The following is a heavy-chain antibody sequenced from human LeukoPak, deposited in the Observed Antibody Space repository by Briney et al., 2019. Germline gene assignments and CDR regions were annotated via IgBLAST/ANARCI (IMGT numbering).Heavy chain of an antibody. J-gene: IGHJ3*02. CDR1: GGSISSYY. CDR3: ARTVMPSTKGAFDI. Sequence: SETLSLTCTVSGGSISSYYWSWIRQPPGKGLEWIGYIYYSGSTNYSPSLNHRVTMSLDTSKNQFSLKLTSVTAADTALYYCARTVMPSTKGAFDIWGQGTMVTVSS. V-gene: IGHV4-59*12. D-gene: IGHD1-26*01. CDR2: IYYSGST.